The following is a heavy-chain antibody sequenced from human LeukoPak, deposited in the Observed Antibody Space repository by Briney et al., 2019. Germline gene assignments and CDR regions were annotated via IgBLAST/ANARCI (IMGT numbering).Heavy chain of an antibody. V-gene: IGHV3-48*03. J-gene: IGHJ6*04. D-gene: IGHD3-9*01. CDR2: ISSSGSTI. CDR3: AREYNFDWFPDGMDV. Sequence: GGSLRLSCAAAGFTFSSYEMNWVRQAPGKGLEWVSYISSSGSTIYYADSVKGRFTISRDNAKNSLYLQMNSRRAEDTAVYYCAREYNFDWFPDGMDVWGKGTTVTVSS. CDR1: GFTFSSYE.